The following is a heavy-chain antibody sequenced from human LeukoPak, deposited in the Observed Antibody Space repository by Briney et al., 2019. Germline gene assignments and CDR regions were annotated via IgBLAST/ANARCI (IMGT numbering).Heavy chain of an antibody. CDR2: IKKDGSER. CDR1: GFTFSSYW. D-gene: IGHD3-3*01. V-gene: IGHV3-7*01. J-gene: IGHJ4*02. Sequence: GGSLRLSCAASGFTFSSYWMTWVRQAPGKGLEWVANIKKDGSERYYVDSVKGRFTISRDNAKNPLYLQMNSLRAEDTAVYYCARDGGIFGVGNFDCWGQGTLVTVSS. CDR3: ARDGGIFGVGNFDC.